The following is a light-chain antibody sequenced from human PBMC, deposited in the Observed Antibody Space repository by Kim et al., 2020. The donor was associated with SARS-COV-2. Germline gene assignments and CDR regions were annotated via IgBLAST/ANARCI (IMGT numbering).Light chain of an antibody. Sequence: GKPKPTSCTRSRGSIASNNVQCYHQRPDTSPSPVIYVDNQSPSSVPHRFSVSVYNSANSASLTISILKTEDEADYYCQSYDNYNQVFGGGTQLTVL. J-gene: IGLJ3*02. V-gene: IGLV6-57*01. CDR1: RGSIASNN. CDR2: VDN. CDR3: QSYDNYNQV.